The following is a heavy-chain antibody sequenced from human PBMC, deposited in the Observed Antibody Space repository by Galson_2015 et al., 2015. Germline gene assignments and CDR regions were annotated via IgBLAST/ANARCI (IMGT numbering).Heavy chain of an antibody. CDR3: ARELDYIPEI. J-gene: IGHJ3*02. CDR2: ISGDSTYI. V-gene: IGHV3-11*06. CDR1: GFTFSDYY. Sequence: SLRLSCAASGFTFSDYYMSWIRQAPGKGLEWVSSISGDSTYIHYADSVKGRFTISRDNAKNSLFLQMNNLRAEDTAVYYCARELDYIPEIWGQGTMVTVSS. D-gene: IGHD3-10*01.